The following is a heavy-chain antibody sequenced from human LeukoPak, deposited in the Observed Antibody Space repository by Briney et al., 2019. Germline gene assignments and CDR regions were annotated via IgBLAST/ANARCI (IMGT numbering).Heavy chain of an antibody. CDR1: GYTFTGYW. CDR3: ARDARHKYCSSASCYRGWFDP. CDR2: ISPSGDST. Sequence: GASVKVSCKAFGYTFTGYWMHWVRQAPGQGPEWMGVISPSGDSTIYAQKFQGRVTITADESTSTAYMELSSLRSEDTAVYYCARDARHKYCSSASCYRGWFDPWGQGTLVTVSS. V-gene: IGHV1-46*01. J-gene: IGHJ5*02. D-gene: IGHD2-2*01.